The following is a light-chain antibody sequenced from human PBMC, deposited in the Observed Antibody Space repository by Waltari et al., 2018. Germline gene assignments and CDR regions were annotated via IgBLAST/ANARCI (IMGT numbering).Light chain of an antibody. V-gene: IGLV3-19*01. J-gene: IGLJ2*01. CDR3: NSRDSSGNHLRI. Sequence: SSELTQDPAVSVALGTTVRITCQGDTIRNYYANWYQQRPGQAPLLVIYGKNNRPSGIPDRFSASNSGNTASLTITGAQAEDDADYFCNSRDSSGNHLRIFGGGTKLTVL. CDR1: TIRNYY. CDR2: GKN.